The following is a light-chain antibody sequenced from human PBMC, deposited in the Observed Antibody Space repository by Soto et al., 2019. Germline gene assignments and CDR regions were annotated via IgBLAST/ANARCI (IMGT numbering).Light chain of an antibody. CDR1: QSVLYSSNNKNC. CDR2: WAS. CDR3: QQYYSTPWT. Sequence: DIVMTQSPDSLAVSLGERATINCKSSQSVLYSSNNKNCLAWYQQKPGQPPKLLIYWASTRESGVLDRFSGSGSGTDFTLTISSLQAEDVAVYYCQQYYSTPWTFGQGTKVEIK. J-gene: IGKJ1*01. V-gene: IGKV4-1*01.